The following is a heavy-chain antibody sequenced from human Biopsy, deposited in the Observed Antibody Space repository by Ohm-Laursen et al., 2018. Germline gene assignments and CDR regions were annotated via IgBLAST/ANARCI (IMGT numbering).Heavy chain of an antibody. CDR2: VYNGGIT. V-gene: IGHV4-59*01. CDR3: ARTPRDSFWSGSYKRGLWFDP. Sequence: SQTQSLTCSVSGGSIISYYWTWIRQPPGKGLEWIGHVYNGGITNYNPSLKSRVTISKDTSKNQFSLQVNSVTAADTAVYYCARTPRDSFWSGSYKRGLWFDPWGQGTLVIVSS. J-gene: IGHJ5*02. D-gene: IGHD3-3*01. CDR1: GGSIISYY.